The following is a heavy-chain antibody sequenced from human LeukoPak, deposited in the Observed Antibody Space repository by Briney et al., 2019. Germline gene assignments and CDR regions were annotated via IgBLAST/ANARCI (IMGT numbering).Heavy chain of an antibody. CDR2: IHHSGDT. CDR3: ARRGEKSGSARGWYFDV. D-gene: IGHD5-12*01. V-gene: IGHV4-59*08. CDR1: GGSTSSSY. J-gene: IGHJ2*01. Sequence: SETLSLTCTVSGGSTSSSYWNWIRQPPGKGLQWIGYIHHSGDTNSNPSLKNRVTISIDTSRKQVSLKLKSVTAADTAVYYCARRGEKSGSARGWYFDVWGRGSLITVSS.